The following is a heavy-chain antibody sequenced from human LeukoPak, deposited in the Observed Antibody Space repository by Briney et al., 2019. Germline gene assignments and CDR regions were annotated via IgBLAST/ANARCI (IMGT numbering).Heavy chain of an antibody. D-gene: IGHD4/OR15-4a*01. J-gene: IGHJ4*02. CDR1: GFPFSSHA. CDR3: ANEEVPNDY. V-gene: IGHV3-23*01. Sequence: PGGSLRLSCEVSGFPFSSHAMSWVRQAPGRGLEWVSGISISADMTYYADSVQGRFIISRDNSKNTLYLQMGSLRVEDTAVYYCANEEVPNDYWGQGTLVTVSS. CDR2: ISISADMT.